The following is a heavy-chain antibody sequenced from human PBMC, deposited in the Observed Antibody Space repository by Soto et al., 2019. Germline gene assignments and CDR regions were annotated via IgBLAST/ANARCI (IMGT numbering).Heavy chain of an antibody. D-gene: IGHD2-2*01. CDR1: GFTFSSYG. CDR3: AREFRVCSSTSCYYYYYYGMDV. Sequence: GGSLRLSCAASGFTFSSYGMHWVRQAPGKGLEWVAVIWYDGSNKYYADSVKGRFTISRDNSKNTLYLQMNSLRAEDTAVYYCAREFRVCSSTSCYYYYYYGMDVWGQGTTVTVSS. CDR2: IWYDGSNK. V-gene: IGHV3-33*01. J-gene: IGHJ6*02.